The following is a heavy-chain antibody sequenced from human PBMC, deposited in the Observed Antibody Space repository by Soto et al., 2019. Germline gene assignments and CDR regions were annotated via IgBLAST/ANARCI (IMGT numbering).Heavy chain of an antibody. CDR1: GYTFTSYA. Sequence: ASVKVSCKASGYTFTSYAMHWVRQAPGQRLEWMGWINAGNGNTKYSQKFQGRVTITRDTSASTAYMELSSLRSEDTAVYYCARDLEDIAVAGYFDYWGQGTLVTVSS. V-gene: IGHV1-3*01. D-gene: IGHD6-19*01. CDR3: ARDLEDIAVAGYFDY. CDR2: INAGNGNT. J-gene: IGHJ4*02.